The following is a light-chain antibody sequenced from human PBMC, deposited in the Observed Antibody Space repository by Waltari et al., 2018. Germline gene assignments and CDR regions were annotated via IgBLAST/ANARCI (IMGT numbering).Light chain of an antibody. CDR1: QSLLHGDGRNF. Sequence: DVVMTQSPLFLSVTLGQPASISCRSSQSLLHGDGRNFLDWYLQKPGQSPQLLIYMGSNRASGVPDRFSGSGSGTYFTLKISRVEAEDVGVYYCMQARQPPYTFGGGTKVEIK. J-gene: IGKJ4*01. CDR3: MQARQPPYT. V-gene: IGKV2-28*01. CDR2: MGS.